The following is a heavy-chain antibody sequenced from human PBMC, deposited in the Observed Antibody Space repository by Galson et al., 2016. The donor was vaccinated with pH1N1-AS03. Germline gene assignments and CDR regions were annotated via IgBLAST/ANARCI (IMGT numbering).Heavy chain of an antibody. D-gene: IGHD1-26*01. CDR3: ARDLGELTGVFDP. Sequence: LSLTCTVSDGSISTYYWSWIRQPPGKGLEWIGYIYYSGSSNYNPSLKGRVTISIGTSKNQFSLKLSSVTAADTAVYFCARDLGELTGVFDPWGQGTLVTVST. V-gene: IGHV4-59*01. J-gene: IGHJ5*02. CDR2: IYYSGSS. CDR1: DGSISTYY.